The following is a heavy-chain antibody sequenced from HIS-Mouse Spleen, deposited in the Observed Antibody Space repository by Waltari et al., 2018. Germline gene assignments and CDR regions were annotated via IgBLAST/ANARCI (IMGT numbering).Heavy chain of an antibody. J-gene: IGHJ4*02. CDR3: ARGLAARFDY. D-gene: IGHD6-6*01. CDR2: INHSRST. Sequence: QVQLQQWGAGLLKPSETLSLTCAVYGGSFSGYYWSWSRQPPGKGLEWLGEINHSRSTNYNPSLKSRVTISVDTSKNQFSRKLSSVTAADTAVYYCARGLAARFDYWGQGTLVTVSS. CDR1: GGSFSGYY. V-gene: IGHV4-34*01.